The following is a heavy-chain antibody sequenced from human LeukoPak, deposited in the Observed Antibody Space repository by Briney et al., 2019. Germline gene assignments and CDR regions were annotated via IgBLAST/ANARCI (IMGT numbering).Heavy chain of an antibody. CDR3: ARYNWNYAHGDY. D-gene: IGHD1-1*01. V-gene: IGHV4-39*07. Sequence: NTSETLSLTCTVSGGSISTSNYYWGWIRQPPGKGLEWIGNIFYSGSTYYSPSLRSRVTISLDTSRNQFSLKLNSVTAADTAVYYCARYNWNYAHGDYWGQGTLVTVSS. CDR2: IFYSGST. CDR1: GGSISTSNYY. J-gene: IGHJ4*02.